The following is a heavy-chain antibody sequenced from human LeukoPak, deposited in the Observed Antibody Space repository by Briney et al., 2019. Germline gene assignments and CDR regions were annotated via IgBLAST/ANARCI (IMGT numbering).Heavy chain of an antibody. CDR3: ARGSSAWYGIDY. Sequence: GGSLRLSCEASGFTFSSYSMNWVRQAPGKGLEWISYISTSTTTIYYANSVKGRFTISRDNAKKSLYLQMNSLRVEDTGVYYCARGSSAWYGIDYWGQGALVNVSS. J-gene: IGHJ4*02. CDR2: ISTSTTTI. D-gene: IGHD6-19*01. V-gene: IGHV3-48*01. CDR1: GFTFSSYS.